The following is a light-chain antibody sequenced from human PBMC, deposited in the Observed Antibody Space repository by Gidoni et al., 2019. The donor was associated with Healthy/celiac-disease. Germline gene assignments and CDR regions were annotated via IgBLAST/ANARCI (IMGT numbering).Light chain of an antibody. CDR2: GAS. V-gene: IGKV3-20*01. J-gene: IGKJ3*01. CDR1: QSVRSSY. Sequence: ELVLTQSPGTLSLSPGERATLSCRASQSVRSSYLAWYQQKPGQAPRLLIYGASSRATGIPDRFSGSGSGTDFTLTISRLEPEDFAVYYCQQYGSSPFTFXPXTKVDIK. CDR3: QQYGSSPFT.